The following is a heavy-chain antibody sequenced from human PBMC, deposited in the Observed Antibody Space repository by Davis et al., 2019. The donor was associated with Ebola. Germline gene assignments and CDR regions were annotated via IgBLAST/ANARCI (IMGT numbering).Heavy chain of an antibody. J-gene: IGHJ5*02. D-gene: IGHD3-10*01. CDR1: GFTFSDYY. CDR2: ISSTGSTI. CDR3: ARDQRSGRSLFDP. V-gene: IGHV3-11*04. Sequence: GESLKISCAASGFTFSDYYMSWIRQAPGKGLEWVSYISSTGSTIYYADSVKGRFTISRDYATNSLYLQMNSLRAEDTAVYYCARDQRSGRSLFDPWGQGTLVTVSS.